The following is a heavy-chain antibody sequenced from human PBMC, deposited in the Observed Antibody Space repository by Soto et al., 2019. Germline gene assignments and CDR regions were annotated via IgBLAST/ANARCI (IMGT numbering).Heavy chain of an antibody. CDR3: ARDYMVRGVSHENY. D-gene: IGHD3-10*01. Sequence: QVQLVQSGAEVKKPGSSVKVSCKASGGTFSSYAISWVRQAPGQGLEWMGGIIPIFGTANYAQKFQGRVTITADESTSTAYMELSSLRSEDTAVYYCARDYMVRGVSHENYWGQGTLVTVSS. J-gene: IGHJ4*02. V-gene: IGHV1-69*01. CDR2: IIPIFGTA. CDR1: GGTFSSYA.